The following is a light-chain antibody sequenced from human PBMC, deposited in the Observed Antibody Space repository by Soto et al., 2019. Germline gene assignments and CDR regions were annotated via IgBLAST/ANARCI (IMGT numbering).Light chain of an antibody. V-gene: IGKV1-39*01. CDR2: AAS. Sequence: DIQMTQCPSSLSASVGDRVTITCRASQSISSYLNWYQQKPGKAPKLLIYAASSLQSGVPSRFSGSGSGTDFTLTISSLQPEDFATYYCQQSYSTPLFGPGTKVDIK. CDR1: QSISSY. J-gene: IGKJ3*01. CDR3: QQSYSTPL.